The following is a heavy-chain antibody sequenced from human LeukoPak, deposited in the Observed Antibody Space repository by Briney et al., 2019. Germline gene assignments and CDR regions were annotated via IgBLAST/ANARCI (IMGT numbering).Heavy chain of an antibody. J-gene: IGHJ4*02. V-gene: IGHV5-51*01. CDR3: ARLYSSSWFIDY. Sequence: XLKIXXXGSXYXXTSYWXGWVRQLPGKGLEWMGIIYPGDSDTRYSPSFQGQVTISADKSISTAYLQWSSLKASDTAMYYCARLYSSSWFIDYWGQGTLVTVSS. CDR2: IYPGDSDT. D-gene: IGHD6-13*01. CDR1: XYXXTSYW.